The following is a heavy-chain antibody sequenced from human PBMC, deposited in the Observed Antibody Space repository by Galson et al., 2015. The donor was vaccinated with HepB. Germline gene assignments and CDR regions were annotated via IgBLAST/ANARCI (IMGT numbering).Heavy chain of an antibody. CDR2: INPNSGGT. CDR1: GYTFTGYY. Sequence: SVKVSCKASGYTFTGYYMHWVRQAPGQGLEWMGWINPNSGGTNYAQKFQGWVTMTRDTSISTAYMELSRLRSDDTAVYYCARVRAGWFGELGPFDPWGRGTLVTVSS. J-gene: IGHJ5*02. CDR3: ARVRAGWFGELGPFDP. D-gene: IGHD3-10*01. V-gene: IGHV1-2*04.